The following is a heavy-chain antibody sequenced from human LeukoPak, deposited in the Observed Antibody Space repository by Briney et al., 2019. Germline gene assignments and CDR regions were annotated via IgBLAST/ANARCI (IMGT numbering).Heavy chain of an antibody. CDR2: IYTSGST. J-gene: IGHJ5*02. Sequence: SQTLSLTCTVSGGSIRSGSYSWSWIPPPAGKGLEWIGRIYTSGSTNYNPSLKSRVTISVDTSKNQFSLKLSSVTAADTAVYYCAREFDPWGQGTLVTVSS. V-gene: IGHV4-61*02. CDR1: GGSIRSGSYS. CDR3: AREFDP.